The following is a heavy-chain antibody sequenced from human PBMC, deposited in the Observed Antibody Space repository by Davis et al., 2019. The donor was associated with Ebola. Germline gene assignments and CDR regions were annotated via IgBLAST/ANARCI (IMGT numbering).Heavy chain of an antibody. CDR1: GYTFTDYN. CDR3: ARGHNYAHEY. J-gene: IGHJ4*02. CDR2: VLLKSGAT. Sequence: ASVKVSCKASGYTFTDYNIHWMRQAPGQGLEWLGRVLLKSGATNYAQKFQGRVTMTRDTSISTVYMELSSLRYDDTADYYCARGHNYAHEYWGQGTLVTVSS. D-gene: IGHD4-11*01. V-gene: IGHV1-2*06.